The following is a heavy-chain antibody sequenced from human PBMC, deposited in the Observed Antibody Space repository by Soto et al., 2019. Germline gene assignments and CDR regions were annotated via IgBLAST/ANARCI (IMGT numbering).Heavy chain of an antibody. Sequence: PSETLSLTCAVSGGSISSSNWWSWVPQPPGKGLEWIGEVYRTGSTTYNPSLESRLTISVDKSKNQFSLKLTSVTAADTAVYYCARARATIAAAAIFDCWGQGTLVT. CDR3: ARARATIAAAAIFDC. J-gene: IGHJ4*02. CDR1: GGSISSSNW. CDR2: VYRTGST. D-gene: IGHD6-13*01. V-gene: IGHV4-4*02.